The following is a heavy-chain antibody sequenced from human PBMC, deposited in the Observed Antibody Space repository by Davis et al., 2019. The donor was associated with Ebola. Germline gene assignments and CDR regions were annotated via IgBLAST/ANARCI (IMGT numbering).Heavy chain of an antibody. V-gene: IGHV4-4*02. CDR1: GGSISSSNW. CDR3: ARVRRWGFGGYHYYYYGMDV. D-gene: IGHD3-10*01. J-gene: IGHJ6*02. Sequence: MPSETLSLTCAVSGGSISSSNWWSWVRQPPGKGLEWIGEIYHSGSTNYNPSLKSRVTISVDKSKNQFSLKLSSVTAADTAVYYCARVRRWGFGGYHYYYYGMDVWGQGTTVTASS. CDR2: IYHSGST.